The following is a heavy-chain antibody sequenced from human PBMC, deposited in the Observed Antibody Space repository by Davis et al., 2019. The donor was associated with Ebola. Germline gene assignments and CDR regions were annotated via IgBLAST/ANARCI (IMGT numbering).Heavy chain of an antibody. J-gene: IGHJ4*02. Sequence: GESLKISCAASGFTFSSYAMSWVRQAPGKGLEWVSAISGSGGSTYYADSVKGRFTISRDNSKNTLYLQMNSLRAEDTAVYYCAKNPPTGYSSGWYGYWGQGTLVTVSS. CDR1: GFTFSSYA. D-gene: IGHD6-19*01. CDR3: AKNPPTGYSSGWYGY. CDR2: ISGSGGST. V-gene: IGHV3-23*01.